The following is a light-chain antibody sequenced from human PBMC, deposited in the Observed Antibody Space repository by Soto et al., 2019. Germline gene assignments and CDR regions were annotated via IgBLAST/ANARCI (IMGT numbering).Light chain of an antibody. CDR1: SSNIGAGYD. V-gene: IGLV1-40*01. Sequence: QCVLTQAPSGSGAPGQRVTISCTGSSSNIGAGYDVHWYQQLPGTAPKLLIYGNINRPSGVPDRFSGSKSGTSASLAITGLQAEDEADYYCQSYDSSLSADYVFGTGTKVTVL. CDR3: QSYDSSLSADYV. CDR2: GNI. J-gene: IGLJ1*01.